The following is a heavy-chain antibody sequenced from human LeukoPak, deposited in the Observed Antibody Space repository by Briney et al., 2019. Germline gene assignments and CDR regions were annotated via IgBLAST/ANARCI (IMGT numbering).Heavy chain of an antibody. CDR1: GYTFTGYY. CDR3: ARGQDIVATISSSDFDY. J-gene: IGHJ4*02. Sequence: ASVKVSCKGSGYTFTGYYMHWVRQAPGQGLEWMGWINPNSSATNYAQKFQGRVTMTRDTSISTAYMELSRLRSDDTAVFYCARGQDIVATISSSDFDYWGQGTLVTVSS. CDR2: INPNSSAT. V-gene: IGHV1-2*02. D-gene: IGHD5-12*01.